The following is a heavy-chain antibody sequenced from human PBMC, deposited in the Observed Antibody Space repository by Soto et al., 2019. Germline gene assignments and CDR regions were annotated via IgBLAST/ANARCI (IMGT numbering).Heavy chain of an antibody. D-gene: IGHD3-10*01. CDR2: IIPIFGTA. J-gene: IGHJ6*02. Sequence: GASVKVSCKASRGTFSSYAISWLRHAPGQGLEWMGGIIPIFGTANYARKFQGRVTITADESRSTAYVELSSLRSEDTAVYYCARGPLNYGSGSYFSRHYYGMDVWGQGTTVSVSS. CDR3: ARGPLNYGSGSYFSRHYYGMDV. CDR1: RGTFSSYA. V-gene: IGHV1-69*13.